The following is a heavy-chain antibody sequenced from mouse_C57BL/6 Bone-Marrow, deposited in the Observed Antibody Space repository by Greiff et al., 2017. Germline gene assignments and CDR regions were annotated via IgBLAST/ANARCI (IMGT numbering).Heavy chain of an antibody. CDR2: IDPSASET. J-gene: IGHJ1*03. CDR1: GYTFTSYW. V-gene: IGHV1-52*01. CDR3: AKMGYYYGSSYWYFDV. Sequence: QVQLQQPGAELVRPGSSVKLSCKASGYTFTSYWMHWVKQRPIHGLEWIGNIDPSASETHYNHKFKDKATLTVDKSSSTASMQLRSLTYEDSAVYNCAKMGYYYGSSYWYFDVWGTGTTVTVSS. D-gene: IGHD1-1*01.